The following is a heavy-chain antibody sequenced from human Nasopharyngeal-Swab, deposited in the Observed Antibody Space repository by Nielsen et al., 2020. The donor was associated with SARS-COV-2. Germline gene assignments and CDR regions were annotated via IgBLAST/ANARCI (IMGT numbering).Heavy chain of an antibody. CDR2: INACGST. V-gene: IGHV4-34*01. D-gene: IGHD3-9*01. CDR3: ARGLRKVPIFPASQYYFDY. Sequence: SETLSLTCAVYGGFSRGLYWSWIRQPPGKGLEWVGEINACGSTNYNPSLTRRVTMSVDTSKSQFSLKLNSVTAADTAVYYCARGLRKVPIFPASQYYFDYWGQGTLVTVSS. J-gene: IGHJ4*02. CDR1: GGFSRGLY.